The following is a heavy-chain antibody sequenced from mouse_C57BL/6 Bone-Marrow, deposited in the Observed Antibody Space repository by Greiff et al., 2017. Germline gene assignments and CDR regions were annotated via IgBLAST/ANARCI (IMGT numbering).Heavy chain of an antibody. CDR1: GYTFTSYW. J-gene: IGHJ4*01. CDR3: ARAATVVAHDYAMDY. D-gene: IGHD1-1*01. V-gene: IGHV1-64*01. Sequence: QVQLQQPGAELVKPGASVKLSCKASGYTFTSYWMHWVKQRPGQGLEWIGMIHPNSGSTNYNEKFKSKATLTVDKSSSTAYMQLSSLTSEDSAVYDGARAATVVAHDYAMDYWGQGTSVTVSS. CDR2: IHPNSGST.